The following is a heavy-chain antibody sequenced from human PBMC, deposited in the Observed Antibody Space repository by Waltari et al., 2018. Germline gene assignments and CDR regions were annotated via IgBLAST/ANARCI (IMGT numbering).Heavy chain of an antibody. Sequence: QVQLQESGPGLVKPSETLSLTCSVSGGSVSSGSHYWSWIRQPPGKGLEWIGFIYYSGSTNYNPSLKSRVTISVDMSKNQFSLKLTSVTAADTALYYFARITVTTPKYYFDFWGQGTLVTVSS. CDR2: IYYSGST. CDR3: ARITVTTPKYYFDF. V-gene: IGHV4-61*01. J-gene: IGHJ4*02. CDR1: GGSVSSGSHY. D-gene: IGHD4-17*01.